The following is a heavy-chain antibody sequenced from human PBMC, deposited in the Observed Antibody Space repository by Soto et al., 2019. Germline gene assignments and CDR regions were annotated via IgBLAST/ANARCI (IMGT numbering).Heavy chain of an antibody. J-gene: IGHJ3*02. V-gene: IGHV4-59*01. CDR3: ARDRVRADYSDAFDI. D-gene: IGHD4-4*01. CDR2: IYYSGST. CDR1: GGSISSYY. Sequence: SETLSLTCTVSGGSISSYYWSWIRQPPGKGLEWIGYIYYSGSTNYNPSLKSRVTISVDTSKNQFSLKLSSVTAADTAVYYCARDRVRADYSDAFDIWGQGTMVTVSS.